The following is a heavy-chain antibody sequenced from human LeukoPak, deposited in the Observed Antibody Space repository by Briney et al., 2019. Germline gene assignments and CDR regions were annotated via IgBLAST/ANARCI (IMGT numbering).Heavy chain of an antibody. J-gene: IGHJ4*02. CDR2: ITPDGSST. V-gene: IGHV3-74*01. D-gene: IGHD2-21*01. CDR3: TKDTFGDRDY. CDR1: GFTFSTYW. Sequence: GGSLRLSCAASGFTFSTYWMHWVRQPPGKGLMWVARITPDGSSTNYADSVQGRFTVSRDNAKNTLYLQMNSLRVEDTALYYCTKDTFGDRDYWGQGTLVTVSS.